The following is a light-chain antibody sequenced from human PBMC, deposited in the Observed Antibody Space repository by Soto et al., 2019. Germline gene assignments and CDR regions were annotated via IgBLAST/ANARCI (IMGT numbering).Light chain of an antibody. Sequence: DIVMTQSPDSLAVSLGERATINCKSSQSILYSSNDKNYLAWYQQKPGQPPKLLIYWASTRESGVPDRFSGSVSGTDFTLTISRLQAEDVAVYYCQQYYTTPPSTFGQGTKLEIK. V-gene: IGKV4-1*01. CDR3: QQYYTTPPST. CDR1: QSILYSSNDKNY. J-gene: IGKJ2*02. CDR2: WAS.